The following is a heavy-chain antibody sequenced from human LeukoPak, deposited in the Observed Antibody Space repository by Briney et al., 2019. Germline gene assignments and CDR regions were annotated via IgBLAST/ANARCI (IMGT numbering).Heavy chain of an antibody. Sequence: PSETLSLTCTDPGGPLSRYYWSWIRQPPGKGLERIAYIYYSGSTNYNPSLKSRVTLSVDTSENQFSLKLSSVTAADTAVYYSARSVHVVAPTPIYYFHHWGQGTHVTVSS. D-gene: IGHD2-15*01. CDR2: IYYSGST. CDR3: ARSVHVVAPTPIYYFHH. V-gene: IGHV4-59*01. J-gene: IGHJ4*02. CDR1: GGPLSRYY.